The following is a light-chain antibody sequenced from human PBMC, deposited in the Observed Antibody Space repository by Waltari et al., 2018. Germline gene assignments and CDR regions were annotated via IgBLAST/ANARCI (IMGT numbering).Light chain of an antibody. CDR2: RNN. J-gene: IGLJ2*01. V-gene: IGLV1-47*01. CDR1: SSNIGRNY. Sequence: QSVLTQPPSASGAPGQRVTISCAGSSSNIGRNYVYWYQQLPGTAPKLLISRNNRRPSGVPDRFSASKSGPSAALAISGLRSEDEADYFCGTWDTALSAPVFGGGTKLTVL. CDR3: GTWDTALSAPV.